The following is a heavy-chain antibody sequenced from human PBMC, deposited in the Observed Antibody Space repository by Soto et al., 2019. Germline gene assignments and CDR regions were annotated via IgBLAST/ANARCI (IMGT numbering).Heavy chain of an antibody. CDR1: GGTFSSYT. Sequence: QVQLVQSGAEVKKPGSSVKVSCKASGGTFSSYTISWVRQAPGQGLEWMGRIIPILGIANYAQKFQGRVTISPDNSTSRALMGLSSLRSEAPAVYYCARENHRDYYGSGSYSYYYGMDVWGQGTTVTVSS. CDR2: IIPILGIA. J-gene: IGHJ6*02. D-gene: IGHD3-10*01. V-gene: IGHV1-69*08. CDR3: ARENHRDYYGSGSYSYYYGMDV.